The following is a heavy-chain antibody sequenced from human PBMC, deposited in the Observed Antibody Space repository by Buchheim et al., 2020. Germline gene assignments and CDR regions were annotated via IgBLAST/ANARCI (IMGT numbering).Heavy chain of an antibody. Sequence: QVHLVESGGGVVQPGRSLRLSCAASEFTFSSYGMHWVRQAPGKGLEWVAVISYDGSDKNYADSVKGRFTISRDNSKNTLYLQMNRLRAEDTAVYYCAKDRGDRWYEYYCDYWRQGTL. CDR2: ISYDGSDK. V-gene: IGHV3-30*18. J-gene: IGHJ4*02. D-gene: IGHD6-13*01. CDR3: AKDRGDRWYEYYCDY. CDR1: EFTFSSYG.